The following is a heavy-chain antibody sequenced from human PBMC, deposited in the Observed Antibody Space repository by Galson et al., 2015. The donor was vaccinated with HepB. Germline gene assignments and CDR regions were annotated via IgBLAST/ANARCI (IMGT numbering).Heavy chain of an antibody. D-gene: IGHD4-17*01. CDR1: GGTFSSYA. CDR3: ARSDYYGDYANAFDI. Sequence: SVKVSCKASGGTFSSYAISWVRQAPGQGLEWMGGIIPIFGTANYAQKFQGRVTITADESTSTAYMELSSLRSEDTAVYYCARSDYYGDYANAFDIWGQGTMVTVPS. CDR2: IIPIFGTA. J-gene: IGHJ3*02. V-gene: IGHV1-69*13.